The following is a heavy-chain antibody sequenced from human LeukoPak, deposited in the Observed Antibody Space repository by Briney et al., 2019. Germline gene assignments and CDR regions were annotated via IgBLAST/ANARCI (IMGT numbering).Heavy chain of an antibody. Sequence: PGGSLRLSCAVSGLTFSSSWMDWVRQAPGKGLEWVASINPDGNKKYSADSVKGRFTISRDNAKNSLYLQMNTLRAEDTAVYYCSAISYLAFDIWGQGTMVTVSP. V-gene: IGHV3-7*03. CDR2: INPDGNKK. J-gene: IGHJ3*02. D-gene: IGHD2/OR15-2a*01. CDR3: SAISYLAFDI. CDR1: GLTFSSSW.